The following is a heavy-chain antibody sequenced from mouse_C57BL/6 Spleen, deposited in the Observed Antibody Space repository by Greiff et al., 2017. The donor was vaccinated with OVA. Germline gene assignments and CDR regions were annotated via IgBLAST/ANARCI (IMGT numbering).Heavy chain of an antibody. D-gene: IGHD2-1*01. J-gene: IGHJ1*03. CDR1: GYTFTDYY. V-gene: IGHV1-26*01. Sequence: EVQLQQSGPELVKPGASVKISCKASGYTFTDYYMNWVKQSHGKSLEWIGDINPNNGGTSYNQKFKGKATLTVDKSSSTAYMELRSLTSEDSAVYYCARSDLGNGNYVWYFDVWGTGTTVTVSS. CDR3: ARSDLGNGNYVWYFDV. CDR2: INPNNGGT.